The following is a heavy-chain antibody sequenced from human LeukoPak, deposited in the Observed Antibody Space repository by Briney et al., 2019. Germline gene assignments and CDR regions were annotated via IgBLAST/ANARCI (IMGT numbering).Heavy chain of an antibody. D-gene: IGHD1-26*01. CDR2: FTGSGGRT. CDR1: GFTFSSYA. J-gene: IGHJ6*04. CDR3: ARDSGRYGYYMDV. Sequence: SGGSLRLSCAASGFTFSSYAMSWVRQAPGKGLEWVSAFTGSGGRTYYADSVKGRFTISRDNAKNSVYLQMNSLRVEDTAVYYCARDSGRYGYYMDVWGKGTTVTVSS. V-gene: IGHV3-23*01.